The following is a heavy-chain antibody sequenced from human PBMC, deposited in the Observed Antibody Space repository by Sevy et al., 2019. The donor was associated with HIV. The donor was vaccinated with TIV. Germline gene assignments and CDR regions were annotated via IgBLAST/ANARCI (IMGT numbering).Heavy chain of an antibody. CDR1: GLNFNIYP. V-gene: IGHV3-30*14. J-gene: IGHJ4*02. CDR3: ATGRHGATFGY. D-gene: IGHD1-26*01. CDR2: VSFDESFR. Sequence: GGCLRLSCAASGLNFNIYPMNWVRQAPGKGLEWVAVVSFDESFRAYAESVKGRFTISRDNSKNTVFLQMDSLRDEDTSIYYCATGRHGATFGYWGQGTLVTVSS.